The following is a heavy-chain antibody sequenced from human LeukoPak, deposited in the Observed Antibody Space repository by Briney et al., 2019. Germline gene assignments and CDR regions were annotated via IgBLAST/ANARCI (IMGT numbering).Heavy chain of an antibody. CDR3: ASQGGLDV. V-gene: IGHV3-21*01. CDR2: ITAGTIYT. J-gene: IGHJ6*02. Sequence: GGSLGLSCAASGFSFSSHTMNWLRQAPGKGLEWVSSITAGTIYTYYADSVKGRFTISRDNAKNSLYLQMNSLRPEDTAMYYCASQGGLDVWGQGTTVTVSS. CDR1: GFSFSSHT.